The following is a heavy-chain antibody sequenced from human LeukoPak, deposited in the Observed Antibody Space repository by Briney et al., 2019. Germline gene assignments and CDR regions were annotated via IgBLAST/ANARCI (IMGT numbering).Heavy chain of an antibody. CDR2: ISAGGASP. D-gene: IGHD3-9*01. J-gene: IGHJ4*02. V-gene: IGHV3-23*01. Sequence: GGSLRLSCAPSGFTFSSYAMSWVRQAPGKGLEWVSTISAGGASPYYADSVKGRFTISRDNAKNSLYLQMNSLRDEDTAVYYCARNPYYDILTGSEPPFDYWGQGTLVTVSS. CDR1: GFTFSSYA. CDR3: ARNPYYDILTGSEPPFDY.